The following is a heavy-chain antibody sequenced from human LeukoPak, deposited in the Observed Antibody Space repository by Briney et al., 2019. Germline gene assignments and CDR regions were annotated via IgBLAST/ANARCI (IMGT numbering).Heavy chain of an antibody. CDR2: INPNSGGT. Sequence: ASVKVSCKASGYTFTGYYMHWVRQAPGQGLEWMGLINPNSGGTNYAQKFQGRVTMTRDTSISTAYMELSRLRSDDTAVYYCARASVGYCSGGSCYPGVYWGQGTLVTVSS. CDR3: ARASVGYCSGGSCYPGVY. CDR1: GYTFTGYY. V-gene: IGHV1-2*02. J-gene: IGHJ4*02. D-gene: IGHD2-15*01.